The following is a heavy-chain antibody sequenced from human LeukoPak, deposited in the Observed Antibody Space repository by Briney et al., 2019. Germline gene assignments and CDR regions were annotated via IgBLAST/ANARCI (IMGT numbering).Heavy chain of an antibody. CDR3: ARDREGYGGNSGNGVDY. CDR2: ISSSSSYI. V-gene: IGHV3-21*01. J-gene: IGHJ4*02. D-gene: IGHD4-23*01. Sequence: GGSLRLSCAASGFTFSSYSMNWVRQAPGKGLEWVSSISSSSSYIYYADSVKGRFTISRDNAKNSLYLQMNSLRAEDTAVYYFARDREGYGGNSGNGVDYWGQGTLVTVSS. CDR1: GFTFSSYS.